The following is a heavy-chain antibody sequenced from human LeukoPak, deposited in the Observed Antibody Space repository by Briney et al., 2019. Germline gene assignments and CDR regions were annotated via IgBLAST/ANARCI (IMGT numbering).Heavy chain of an antibody. CDR1: GFTFSSYA. V-gene: IGHV3-23*01. D-gene: IGHD1-1*01. J-gene: IGHJ6*03. CDR2: ISGSGGST. Sequence: GGSLRLSCAASGFTFSSYAMSWVRQAPGKGLEWVSAISGSGGSTYYADSVKGRFTISRDNSKNTLYLQMDSLRAEDTAVYYCASPLKGLERYYYYMDVWGKGTTVTVSS. CDR3: ASPLKGLERYYYYMDV.